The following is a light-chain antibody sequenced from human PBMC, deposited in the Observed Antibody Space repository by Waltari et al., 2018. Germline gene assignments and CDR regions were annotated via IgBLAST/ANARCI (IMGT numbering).Light chain of an antibody. CDR2: DAS. Sequence: EIVLTQSPATLCLSPGERATLSCRASQSVSSYLAWYQQKPGQAPRLLIYDASNRATGIPARFSGSGYGTDFTLTISSLEPEDFAVYYCQQRSKWPLTFGPGTKVDIK. V-gene: IGKV3-11*01. CDR3: QQRSKWPLT. CDR1: QSVSSY. J-gene: IGKJ3*01.